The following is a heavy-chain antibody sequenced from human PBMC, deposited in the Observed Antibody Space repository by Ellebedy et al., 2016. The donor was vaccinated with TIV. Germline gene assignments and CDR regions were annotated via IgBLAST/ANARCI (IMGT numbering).Heavy chain of an antibody. J-gene: IGHJ5*02. Sequence: GESLKISCAASGFTFSGSTMHWVRQASGKGLEWVGRIRTKANSYATAYAASVQGRFTVSRDDSKNTAYLQMNSLRTEDTATYYCTRAPYGDYVSNWFDPWGQGTLVTVSS. CDR1: GFTFSGST. V-gene: IGHV3-73*01. CDR2: IRTKANSYAT. D-gene: IGHD4-17*01. CDR3: TRAPYGDYVSNWFDP.